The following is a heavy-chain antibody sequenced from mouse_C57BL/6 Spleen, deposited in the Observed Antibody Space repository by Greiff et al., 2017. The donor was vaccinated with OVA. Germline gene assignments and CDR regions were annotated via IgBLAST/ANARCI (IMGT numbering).Heavy chain of an antibody. J-gene: IGHJ2*01. D-gene: IGHD2-5*01. CDR3: ARLYSNVRGGSYFDY. CDR2: ISYDGSN. CDR1: GYSITSGYY. V-gene: IGHV3-6*01. Sequence: EVQLVESGPGLVKPSQSLSLTCSVTGYSITSGYYWNWIRQFPGNKLEWMGYISYDGSNNYNPSLKNRISITRDTSKNQFFLKLNSVTTEDTATYYCARLYSNVRGGSYFDYWGQGTTLTVSS.